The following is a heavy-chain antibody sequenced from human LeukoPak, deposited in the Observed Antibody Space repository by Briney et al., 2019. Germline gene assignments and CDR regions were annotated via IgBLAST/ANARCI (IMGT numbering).Heavy chain of an antibody. CDR1: GYTFTTYG. CDR2: ISAYNGNT. V-gene: IGHV1-18*01. D-gene: IGHD2-2*01. Sequence: SVNVSCKASGYTFTTYGISWLRQAPGYGLEWMGWISAYNGNTNYPQKLQGRVTMTTGTYTSTAYMEMRSLRSDDTAVYYCASVRGYCSSTSCSYYYYGMDVWGKGTTVTVSS. J-gene: IGHJ6*04. CDR3: ASVRGYCSSTSCSYYYYGMDV.